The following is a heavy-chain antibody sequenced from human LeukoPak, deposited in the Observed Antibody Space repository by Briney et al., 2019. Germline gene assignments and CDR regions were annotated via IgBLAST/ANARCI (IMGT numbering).Heavy chain of an antibody. CDR2: IQPDGSQG. CDR3: TRDPLYGALDS. Sequence: GGSLRLSCVASGFTLGSYWMTWVRQAPGKGLEWVANIQPDGSQGLYVGSVKGRFIISRDNAKKSLYLQMNSVRAEDTAVYYCTRDPLYGALDSWGEGTLVTVSS. V-gene: IGHV3-7*01. J-gene: IGHJ4*02. CDR1: GFTLGSYW. D-gene: IGHD4-17*01.